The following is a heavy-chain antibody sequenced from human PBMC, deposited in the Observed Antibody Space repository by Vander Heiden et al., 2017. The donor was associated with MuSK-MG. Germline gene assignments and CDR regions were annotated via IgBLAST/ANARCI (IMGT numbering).Heavy chain of an antibody. CDR3: AKRDTAMVLGYFDL. CDR2: ISGSGGST. D-gene: IGHD5-18*01. J-gene: IGHJ2*01. CDR1: GFPFTSYA. Sequence: EVPLLESGGGLVQPGGSLRLSCAASGFPFTSYAMSWVRQAPGKGLEWVSAISGSGGSTYYADSVKGRFTISRDNSKNTLYLQMNSLRAEDTAVYYCAKRDTAMVLGYFDLWGRGTLVTLSS. V-gene: IGHV3-23*01.